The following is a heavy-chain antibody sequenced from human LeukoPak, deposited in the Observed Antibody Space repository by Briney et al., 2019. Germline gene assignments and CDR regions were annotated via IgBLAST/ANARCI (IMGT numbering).Heavy chain of an antibody. CDR2: IGTAGDT. J-gene: IGHJ4*02. Sequence: GGSLRLSCAASGFTFSSYDMHWVRQATGKGLEWVSAIGTAGDTYYPGSVKGRFTISRENAKNSLYLQMNSLRAGDTAVYYCARGRMGGDLDFDVFDYWGQGTLVTVSS. V-gene: IGHV3-13*01. CDR1: GFTFSSYD. CDR3: ARGRMGGDLDFDVFDY. D-gene: IGHD2-21*02.